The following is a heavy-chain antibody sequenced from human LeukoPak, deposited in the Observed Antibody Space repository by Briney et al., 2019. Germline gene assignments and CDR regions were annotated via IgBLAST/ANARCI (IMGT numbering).Heavy chain of an antibody. V-gene: IGHV3-21*01. CDR2: ISSSSSYI. CDR1: GFTFSSYS. D-gene: IGHD1/OR15-1a*01. CDR3: ARDPMVGGTTLYAFDI. J-gene: IGHJ3*02. Sequence: PGGSLRLSCAAFGFTFSSYSMNWVRQAPGKGLEWVSSISSSSSYIYYADSVKGRFTISRDNAKNSLYLQMNSLRAEDTAVYYCARDPMVGGTTLYAFDIWGQGTMVTVSS.